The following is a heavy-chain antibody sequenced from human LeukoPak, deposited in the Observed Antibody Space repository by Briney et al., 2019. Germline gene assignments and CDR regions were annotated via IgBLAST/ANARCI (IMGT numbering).Heavy chain of an antibody. D-gene: IGHD1-26*01. CDR3: ASDTSEGEHAWWSDP. CDR1: GYTFTSYG. J-gene: IGHJ5*02. V-gene: IGHV1-18*01. Sequence: ASVKVSCKASGYTFTSYGITWVRQAPGQGLEWMGWISAYNGKTNYAQKLQGRVTMTTDTSTSTAYMELRSLRSDDTAVYYCASDTSEGEHAWWSDPGGQGTLVNVAS. CDR2: ISAYNGKT.